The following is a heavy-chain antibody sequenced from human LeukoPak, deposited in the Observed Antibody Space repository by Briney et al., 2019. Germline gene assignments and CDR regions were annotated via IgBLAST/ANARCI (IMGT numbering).Heavy chain of an antibody. D-gene: IGHD5-18*01. V-gene: IGHV1-46*01. CDR1: GYIFTSYF. J-gene: IGHJ5*02. Sequence: ASVKVSCKASGYIFTSYFMHWVRQAPGQGLEWMGLINPSGGSTRYAQKFQGRVTMTRDMSTGTVYMELSSLRSEDTAVYYCARALPHRRLMDTTMEQHWFDPWGQGTLVTVSS. CDR3: ARALPHRRLMDTTMEQHWFDP. CDR2: INPSGGST.